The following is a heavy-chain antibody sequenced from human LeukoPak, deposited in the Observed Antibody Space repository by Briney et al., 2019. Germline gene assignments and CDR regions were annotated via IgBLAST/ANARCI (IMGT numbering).Heavy chain of an antibody. CDR1: GFTFSSYA. CDR3: ASCGGDCYFGDAFDI. D-gene: IGHD2-21*02. CDR2: ISGSGGST. V-gene: IGHV3-23*01. J-gene: IGHJ3*02. Sequence: GGSLRLSCAASGFTFSSYAMSWVRQAPGKGLEWVSAISGSGGSTYYADSVKGRFTTSRDNSKNTLYLQMNSLGAEDTAVYYCASCGGDCYFGDAFDIWGQGTMVTVSS.